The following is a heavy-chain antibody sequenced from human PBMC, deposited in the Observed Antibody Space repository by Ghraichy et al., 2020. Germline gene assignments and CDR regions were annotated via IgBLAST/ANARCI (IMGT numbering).Heavy chain of an antibody. D-gene: IGHD6-13*01. CDR2: TSHDGNSK. V-gene: IGHV3-30-3*01. Sequence: GSLRLSCAASGFTFSTYSMHWVRQAPGKGLEWVGVTSHDGNSKYYAASVKGRFTISRDNSKNTLHLQLNSLRGEDTAVYYCARDIKSSSWSYFYYAMDVWGQGTTVTVSS. CDR3: ARDIKSSSWSYFYYAMDV. J-gene: IGHJ6*02. CDR1: GFTFSTYS.